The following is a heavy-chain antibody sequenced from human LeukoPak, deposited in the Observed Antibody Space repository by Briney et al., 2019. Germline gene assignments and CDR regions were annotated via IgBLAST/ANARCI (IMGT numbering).Heavy chain of an antibody. D-gene: IGHD6-19*01. J-gene: IGHJ4*02. CDR3: AKDGSGWYFGPVFDC. Sequence: GGSLRLSCAASGFTFSSYVMHWVRQAPGKGLEWVAVISYDGSNKYYADSVKGRFTMSRDHSKKTLYLQMNSLGAEDTAVYYCAKDGSGWYFGPVFDCWGQGTLVTVSS. CDR2: ISYDGSNK. V-gene: IGHV3-30*18. CDR1: GFTFSSYV.